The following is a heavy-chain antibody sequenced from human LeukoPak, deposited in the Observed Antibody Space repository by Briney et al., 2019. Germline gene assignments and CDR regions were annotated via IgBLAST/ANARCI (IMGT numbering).Heavy chain of an antibody. CDR2: MCSSSSYI. D-gene: IGHD3-9*01. Sequence: GGSLRLSCAASGFTFSRYSMNWVRQALGKGREWVSYMCSSSSYIYYADSVKGLFTISRDNAKNSLYLQMNSLRAEDTAVYYCARDIDILTGFDYWGQGTLVTVSS. J-gene: IGHJ4*02. CDR3: ARDIDILTGFDY. V-gene: IGHV3-21*01. CDR1: GFTFSRYS.